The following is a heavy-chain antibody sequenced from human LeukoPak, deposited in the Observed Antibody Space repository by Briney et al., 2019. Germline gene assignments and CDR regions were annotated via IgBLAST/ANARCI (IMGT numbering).Heavy chain of an antibody. Sequence: TGGPLRLSCAASGFIFSSYSMNWVRQAPGKGLEWVSCISSSSSYIYYADSVRGRFTISRDNAKNSLFLQMNSLRAEDTAVYYCAKTMGAIDHDYWGQGTLVTVSS. D-gene: IGHD1-26*01. J-gene: IGHJ4*02. CDR2: ISSSSSYI. V-gene: IGHV3-21*01. CDR1: GFIFSSYS. CDR3: AKTMGAIDHDY.